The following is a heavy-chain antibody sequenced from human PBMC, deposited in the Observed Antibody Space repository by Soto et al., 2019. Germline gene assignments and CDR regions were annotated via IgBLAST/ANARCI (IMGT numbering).Heavy chain of an antibody. Sequence: QVQLQESGPGLVKPSQTLSLTCTVSGGSISSGGYFWSWIRQHPGKGLEFIGYIYNSGSTYYNPSLKSRVNISVDTSKTQFSLQLSSVTAADTAGYYCAGQSITMLARVDSWGQGNLVSVSS. CDR1: GGSISSGGYF. D-gene: IGHD3-22*01. V-gene: IGHV4-31*03. J-gene: IGHJ4*02. CDR2: IYNSGST. CDR3: AGQSITMLARVDS.